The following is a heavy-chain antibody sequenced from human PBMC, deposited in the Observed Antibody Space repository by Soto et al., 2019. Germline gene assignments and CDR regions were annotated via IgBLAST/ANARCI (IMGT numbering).Heavy chain of an antibody. CDR3: ARFYPPLGGSGWFDY. D-gene: IGHD6-25*01. J-gene: IGHJ4*02. Sequence: SETLSLTCAVYGGSFSGYYWSWIRQPPGKGLEWIGEINHSGSTNYNPSLKSRVTISVDTSKNQFSLRLTSVTAADRALYYFARFYPPLGGSGWFDYWGQGTLVTVS. CDR1: GGSFSGYY. CDR2: INHSGST. V-gene: IGHV4-34*01.